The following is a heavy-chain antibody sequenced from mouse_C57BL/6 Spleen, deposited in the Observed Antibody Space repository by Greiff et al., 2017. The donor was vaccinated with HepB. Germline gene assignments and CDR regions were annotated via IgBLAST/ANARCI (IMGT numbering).Heavy chain of an antibody. Sequence: VQLQQSGAELVKPGASVKISCKASGYAFSSYWMNWVKQRPGKGLEWIGQIYPGDGDTNYNGKFKGKATLTADKSSSTDYLQLSSLTSADAAVYFYARGAMITTFFDYWGKGTTLTVSS. CDR2: IYPGDGDT. CDR1: GYAFSSYW. D-gene: IGHD2-4*01. CDR3: ARGAMITTFFDY. J-gene: IGHJ2*01. V-gene: IGHV1-80*01.